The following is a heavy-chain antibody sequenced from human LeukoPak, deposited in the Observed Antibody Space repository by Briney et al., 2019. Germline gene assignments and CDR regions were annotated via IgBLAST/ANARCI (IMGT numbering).Heavy chain of an antibody. D-gene: IGHD6-6*01. CDR2: IYHSGST. CDR3: ARKYSRFYYYYMDV. Sequence: PSETLSLTCTVSGYSISSGYYWGWIRQPPGKGLEWIGSIYHSGSTYYNPSLKSRVTISVDTSKNQFSLKLSSVTAADTAVYYCARKYSRFYYYYMDVWGKGPRSPSP. CDR1: GYSISSGYY. V-gene: IGHV4-38-2*02. J-gene: IGHJ6*03.